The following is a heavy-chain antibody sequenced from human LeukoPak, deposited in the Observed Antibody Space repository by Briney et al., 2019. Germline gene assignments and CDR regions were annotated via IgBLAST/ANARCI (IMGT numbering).Heavy chain of an antibody. CDR2: IYSGGNT. Sequence: PGGSLRLSCAASGFIVSSNNMSWVRQAPGKGLEWVSLIYSGGNTYYADSVKGRFTISRHNSENTLYLQMNSLRADDTAVYYCAKSGRGSSTDYLDYWGQGTLVTVSS. J-gene: IGHJ4*02. CDR3: AKSGRGSSTDYLDY. V-gene: IGHV3-53*04. D-gene: IGHD2-2*01. CDR1: GFIVSSNN.